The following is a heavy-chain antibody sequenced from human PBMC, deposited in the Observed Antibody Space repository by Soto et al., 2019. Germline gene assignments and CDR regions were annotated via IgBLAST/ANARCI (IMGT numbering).Heavy chain of an antibody. Sequence: GGSLRLSCAASGFTFSDYYMSWIRQAPGKGLEWVSYISSSGSTIYYADSVKGRFTISRDNAKNSLYLQMNSLRAEDTAVDYCAKDGPDEAAGGPTWHWGQGTLVTVSS. V-gene: IGHV3-11*01. J-gene: IGHJ1*01. CDR3: AKDGPDEAAGGPTWH. CDR2: ISSSGSTI. CDR1: GFTFSDYY. D-gene: IGHD6-13*01.